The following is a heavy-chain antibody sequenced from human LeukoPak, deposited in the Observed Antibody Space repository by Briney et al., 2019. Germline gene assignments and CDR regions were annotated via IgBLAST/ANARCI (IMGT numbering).Heavy chain of an antibody. Sequence: ASVKVSCKASGYTFTGYYMHWVRQAPGQGLDWMGRINPNSGGTNYAQKFQGRVTMTRDTSISTAYMELSRLRSDDTAVYYCAREGDLGHQWLVRYFDYWGQGTLVTVSS. D-gene: IGHD6-19*01. CDR2: INPNSGGT. J-gene: IGHJ4*02. V-gene: IGHV1-2*06. CDR1: GYTFTGYY. CDR3: AREGDLGHQWLVRYFDY.